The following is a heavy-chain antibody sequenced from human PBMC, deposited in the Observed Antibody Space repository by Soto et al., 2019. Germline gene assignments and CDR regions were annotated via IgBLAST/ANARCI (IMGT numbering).Heavy chain of an antibody. CDR2: ISSSSSYI. V-gene: IGHV3-21*01. D-gene: IGHD3-10*01. J-gene: IGHJ4*02. CDR3: AREVNYYGSSFDY. CDR1: GFTFSSYS. Sequence: GSLRLSCAASGFTFSSYSMNWVRQAPGKGLEWVSSISSSSSYIYYADSVKGRFTISRDNAKNSLYLQMNSLRAEDTAVYYCAREVNYYGSSFDYWGQGTLVTVSS.